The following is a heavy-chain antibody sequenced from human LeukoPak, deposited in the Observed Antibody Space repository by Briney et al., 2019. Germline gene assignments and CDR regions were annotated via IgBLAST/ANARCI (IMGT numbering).Heavy chain of an antibody. CDR1: GGTFSSYA. J-gene: IGHJ4*02. CDR3: ARVGPIIAAAGTYDY. V-gene: IGHV1-69*13. D-gene: IGHD6-13*01. Sequence: SVNVSCKASGGTFSSYAISWVRQAPGQGLEWMGGIIPIFGTANYAQKFQGRVTITADESTSTAYMELSSLRSEDTAVYYCARVGPIIAAAGTYDYWGQGTLVTVSS. CDR2: IIPIFGTA.